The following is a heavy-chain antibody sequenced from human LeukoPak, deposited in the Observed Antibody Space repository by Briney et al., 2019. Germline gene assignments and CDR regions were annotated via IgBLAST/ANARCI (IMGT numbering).Heavy chain of an antibody. CDR2: INPDSGGT. J-gene: IGHJ4*02. CDR1: GYTFTDYY. CDR3: ARGRAFDTSGATFDS. D-gene: IGHD3-22*01. Sequence: GASVKVSCKASGYTFTDYYMHWVRQAPGQGLEWMGWINPDSGGTKYAQKFQGRVTMTRDTSISTAYMELSRLRSDDTAVYYCARGRAFDTSGATFDSWGQGTLVAVSS. V-gene: IGHV1-2*02.